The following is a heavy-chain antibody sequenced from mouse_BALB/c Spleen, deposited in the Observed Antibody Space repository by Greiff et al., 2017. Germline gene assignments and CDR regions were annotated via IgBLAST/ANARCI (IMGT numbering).Heavy chain of an antibody. D-gene: IGHD2-4*01. V-gene: IGHV1-54*01. J-gene: IGHJ2*01. CDR2: INPGSGGT. Sequence: QVQLQQSGAELVRPGTSVKVSCKASGYAFTNYLIEWVKQRPGQGLEWIGVINPGSGGTNYNEKFKGKATLTADKSSSTAYMQLSSLTSDDSAVYFCARGGMITTVFRYYFDYWGQGTTLTVSS. CDR3: ARGGMITTVFRYYFDY. CDR1: GYAFTNYL.